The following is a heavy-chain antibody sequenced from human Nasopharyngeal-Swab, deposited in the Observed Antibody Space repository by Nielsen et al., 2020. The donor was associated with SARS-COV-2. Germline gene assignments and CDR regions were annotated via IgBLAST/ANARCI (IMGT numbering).Heavy chain of an antibody. CDR3: ARGGSSSWYSYYYYYMDV. V-gene: IGHV7-4-1*02. J-gene: IGHJ6*03. Sequence: ASVKVSCKASGYTFTSYAMNWVRQAPGQGLEWMGWINTNTGNPTYAQGFTGRFVFSLDTSVSTAYLQISSLKAEDTVVYYCARGGSSSWYSYYYYYMDVWGKGTTVTVSS. CDR2: INTNTGNP. D-gene: IGHD6-13*01. CDR1: GYTFTSYA.